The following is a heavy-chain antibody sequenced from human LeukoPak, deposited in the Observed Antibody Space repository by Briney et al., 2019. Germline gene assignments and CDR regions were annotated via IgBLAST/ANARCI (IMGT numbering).Heavy chain of an antibody. J-gene: IGHJ4*02. CDR3: ARRLGYCSSTSCYYYFDY. CDR2: IYHSGST. V-gene: IGHV4-38-2*01. D-gene: IGHD2-2*01. CDR1: GYSISSGYY. Sequence: SETLSLTCAVSGYSISSGYYWGWIRQPPGKGLEWVGSIYHSGSTYYNPSLKSRVTISVDTSKNQFSLKLSSVTAADTAVYYCARRLGYCSSTSCYYYFDYWGQGTLVTVSS.